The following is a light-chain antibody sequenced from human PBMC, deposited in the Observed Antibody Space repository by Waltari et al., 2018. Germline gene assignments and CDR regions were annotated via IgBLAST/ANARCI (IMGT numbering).Light chain of an antibody. V-gene: IGKV3-20*01. CDR2: GAS. Sequence: VILTQSPATLSLSPGERATPSCRASQSVSTYLAWYQQKPGQAPRLLIYGASTRATGIPDRFSGSGSGTEFTLTIRSLEPEDFAVYYCQKYSSTPLSFGGGTKVEIK. J-gene: IGKJ4*01. CDR3: QKYSSTPLS. CDR1: QSVSTY.